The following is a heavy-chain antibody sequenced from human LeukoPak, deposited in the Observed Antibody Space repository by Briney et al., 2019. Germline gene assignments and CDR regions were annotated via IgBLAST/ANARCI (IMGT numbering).Heavy chain of an antibody. J-gene: IGHJ5*02. CDR2: INPSGGST. Sequence: ASVKVSCKASGYTFTSYYMHWVRQAPGQGLEWMGIINPSGGSTSYAQKFQGRVTMTRDTSTSTVYMELSSLRSEDTAVYYCARARITMVRGVTNNWFDPWGQGTLVTVSS. V-gene: IGHV1-46*01. CDR3: ARARITMVRGVTNNWFDP. CDR1: GYTFTSYY. D-gene: IGHD3-10*01.